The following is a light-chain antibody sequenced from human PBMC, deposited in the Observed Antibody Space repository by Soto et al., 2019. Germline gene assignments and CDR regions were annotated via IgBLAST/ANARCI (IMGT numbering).Light chain of an antibody. CDR3: QQYSASPMT. V-gene: IGKV3-20*01. CDR1: QSVSSSY. Sequence: EIVLTHSPGTLSLSPCERATLSFSASQSVSSSYLAWYQQKPGQAPRLLIYGASSRATGIPDRFSGSGSGTDFTLTISRLEPEDFAVYFCQQYSASPMTFGQGTKVDIK. CDR2: GAS. J-gene: IGKJ1*01.